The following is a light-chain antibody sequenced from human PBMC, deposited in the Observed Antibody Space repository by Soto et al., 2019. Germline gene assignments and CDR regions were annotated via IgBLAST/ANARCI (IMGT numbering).Light chain of an antibody. CDR1: SSDVGAYDY. Sequence: QSVLTQPPSASGSPGQSVTISCTGTSSDVGAYDYVSWYQQHPGKAPKLMIYEINKRPSGVPDRFSGSKSGNTASLTVSVLQAEDEADYYCSSFAGSNNFPYVFGTGTKLTVL. V-gene: IGLV2-8*01. CDR2: EIN. J-gene: IGLJ1*01. CDR3: SSFAGSNNFPYV.